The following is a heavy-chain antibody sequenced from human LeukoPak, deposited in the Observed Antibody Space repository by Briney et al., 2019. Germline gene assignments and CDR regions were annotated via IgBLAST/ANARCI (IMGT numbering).Heavy chain of an antibody. CDR2: IYPGDSET. CDR1: GSIFTSYW. V-gene: IGHV5-51*01. CDR3: ARHVYCSGGSCYPGDY. J-gene: IGHJ4*02. Sequence: NRGASMQVSCQGSGSIFTSYWLGWVRQLPGDVLEWMGIIYPGDSETRYSPSFQVQVPSSADKSSSTAYLQWSSLKASDAAMYYCARHVYCSGGSCYPGDYWGQGTLVTVSS. D-gene: IGHD2-15*01.